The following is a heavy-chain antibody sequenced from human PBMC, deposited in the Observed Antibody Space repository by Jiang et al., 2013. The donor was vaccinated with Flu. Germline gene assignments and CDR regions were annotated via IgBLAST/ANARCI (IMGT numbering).Heavy chain of an antibody. CDR3: ARAPNWGKILKRFDL. Sequence: PGLVKPSQTLSLTCTVSGGPITSDGYYWAWIRQHPGKGLEWIGHIHYTGVTYYSPSVESRITLAVDTSKSQLSLNLTSVTAADTAVYYCARAPNWGKILKRFDLWGRGTLVTVSS. J-gene: IGHJ2*01. CDR1: GGPITSDGYY. D-gene: IGHD7-27*01. CDR2: IHYTGVT. V-gene: IGHV4-31*03.